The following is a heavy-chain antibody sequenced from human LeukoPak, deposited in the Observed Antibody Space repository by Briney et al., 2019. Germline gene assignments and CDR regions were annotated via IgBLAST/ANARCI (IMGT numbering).Heavy chain of an antibody. V-gene: IGHV3-30*03. CDR1: GYTFSSYG. CDR3: GRDRLGRSIDY. D-gene: IGHD1-26*01. CDR2: IYYDRGNT. Sequence: GGSLKLSCEASGYTFSSYGMHWVRQAPGQGLEWVGGIYYDRGNTYYAESLKGRFTITRDNSKNTAYMQMNSLRTEDTAVYYCGRDRLGRSIDYWGQGSLVTVSS. J-gene: IGHJ4*02.